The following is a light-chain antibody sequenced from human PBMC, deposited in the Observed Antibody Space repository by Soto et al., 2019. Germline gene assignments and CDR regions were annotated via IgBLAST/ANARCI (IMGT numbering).Light chain of an antibody. Sequence: DIQMTQSPSSLSASVGDRVTITCRASQSVSSYLNWYQQKPGKAPKLLIYAASRLHSGVPSKFNGSRSGTNFTLTISSLQPEDSATYYCQHIYSPALYSFGQGTKLEIK. J-gene: IGKJ2*03. CDR1: QSVSSY. CDR3: QHIYSPALYS. V-gene: IGKV1-39*01. CDR2: AAS.